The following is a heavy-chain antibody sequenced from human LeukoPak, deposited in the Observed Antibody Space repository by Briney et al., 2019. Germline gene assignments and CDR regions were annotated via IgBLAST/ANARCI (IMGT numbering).Heavy chain of an antibody. CDR1: GDSISSYY. CDR3: ATGPSPRMLFDI. V-gene: IGHV4-59*01. D-gene: IGHD1-14*01. CDR2: IYYSGST. J-gene: IGHJ3*02. Sequence: SETLSLTCTVSGDSISSYYWSWLRQPPGKGLEWIGYIYYSGSTNYNPSLKRRVTISVDTSKNQFSLRLSSVTAADTAVYYCATGPSPRMLFDIWGQGTMVTVSS.